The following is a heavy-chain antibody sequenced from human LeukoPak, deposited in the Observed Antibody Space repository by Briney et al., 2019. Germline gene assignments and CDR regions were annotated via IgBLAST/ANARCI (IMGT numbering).Heavy chain of an antibody. D-gene: IGHD1-14*01. V-gene: IGHV3-30*04. Sequence: GGSLRLSCAASGFTFSSYAMHWVRQAPGKGLEWVAVISYDGSNKYYADSVKGRFTISRDNSKNTLYLQMNSLRAEDTAVYYCARDLYPDNNAFDIWGQGTMVTVSS. CDR1: GFTFSSYA. CDR2: ISYDGSNK. CDR3: ARDLYPDNNAFDI. J-gene: IGHJ3*02.